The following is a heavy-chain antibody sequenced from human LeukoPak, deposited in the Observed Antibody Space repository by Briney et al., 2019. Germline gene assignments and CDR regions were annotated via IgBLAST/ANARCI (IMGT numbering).Heavy chain of an antibody. CDR2: IFHSGST. Sequence: PSETLSLTCTVSGGSISSYYWGWIRQAPGKGLEWIGSIFHSGSTHYTPSLKSRVTISVETSKNQFSLKLTSVTAADTALYYCTRVTNGYNDYWGQGTLVTVSS. D-gene: IGHD5-24*01. CDR3: TRVTNGYNDY. CDR1: GGSISSYY. J-gene: IGHJ4*02. V-gene: IGHV4-59*08.